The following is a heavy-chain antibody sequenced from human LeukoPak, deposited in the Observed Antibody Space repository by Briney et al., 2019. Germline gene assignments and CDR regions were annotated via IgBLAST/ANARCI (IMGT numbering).Heavy chain of an antibody. CDR3: ARSVRGDLDY. D-gene: IGHD7-27*01. Sequence: SETLSLTCAVYGGSFSGYYWSWIRQPPGKGLEWIGEINHSGSTNYNPSLKSRVTISVDTSKNQFSLKLSSVTAADTAVYYCARSVRGDLDYWGQGTLVTVSS. J-gene: IGHJ4*02. V-gene: IGHV4-34*01. CDR2: INHSGST. CDR1: GGSFSGYY.